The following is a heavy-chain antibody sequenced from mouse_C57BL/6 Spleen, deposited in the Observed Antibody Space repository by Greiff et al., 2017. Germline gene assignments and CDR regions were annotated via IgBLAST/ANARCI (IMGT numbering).Heavy chain of an antibody. CDR1: GFTFSDYG. CDR3: ARTITTVVAFDY. D-gene: IGHD1-1*01. J-gene: IGHJ2*01. CDR2: ISSGSSTI. Sequence: DVQLVQSGGGLVKPGGSLTLSCAASGFTFSDYGMHWVRQAPEKGLEWVAYISSGSSTIYYADTVKGRFTISRENVKNTLFLQMTKLRSEDTAMYYCARTITTVVAFDYWGKGTTLTVSS. V-gene: IGHV5-17*01.